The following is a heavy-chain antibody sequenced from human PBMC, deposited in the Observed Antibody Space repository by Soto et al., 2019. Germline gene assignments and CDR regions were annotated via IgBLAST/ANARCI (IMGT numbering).Heavy chain of an antibody. D-gene: IGHD5-12*01. CDR1: GYTFTSYA. CDR3: ARDISGYDLDY. Sequence: ASVKVSCKASGYTFTSYAMHWVRQAPGQRLEWMGWTNAGNGNTKYSQKFQGRVTITRDTSASTAYMELSSLRSEDTAVYYCARDISGYDLDYWGQGTLVTVSS. J-gene: IGHJ4*02. CDR2: TNAGNGNT. V-gene: IGHV1-3*01.